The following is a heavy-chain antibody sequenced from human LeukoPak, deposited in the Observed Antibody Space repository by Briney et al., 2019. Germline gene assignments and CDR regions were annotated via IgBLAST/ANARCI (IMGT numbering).Heavy chain of an antibody. CDR1: GFTFSSYA. Sequence: GGSLSLSCAASGFTFSSYAMSWVRQAPGKGLEWVSAISGSGGSTYYADSVKGRFTISRGNSKNTLYLQMNSLRAEDTAVYYCAKASAMIVVVSKHFDYWGQGTLVTVSS. CDR3: AKASAMIVVVSKHFDY. D-gene: IGHD3-22*01. J-gene: IGHJ4*02. V-gene: IGHV3-23*01. CDR2: ISGSGGST.